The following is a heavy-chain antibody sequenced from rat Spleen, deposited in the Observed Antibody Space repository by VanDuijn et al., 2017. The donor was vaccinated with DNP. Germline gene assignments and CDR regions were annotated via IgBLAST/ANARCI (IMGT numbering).Heavy chain of an antibody. CDR1: GLTFSDYA. Sequence: EVQLVESGGGLVQPGRSLKLSCAASGLTFSDYAMAWVRQAPKKGLEWVASISNTGDHTYYSDSVKGRFTISRDNAKSSLYLQMDSLRSEDTATYYCATSESAGFVYWGQGTLVTVSS. CDR2: ISNTGDHT. V-gene: IGHV5S23*01. CDR3: ATSESAGFVY. J-gene: IGHJ3*01. D-gene: IGHD3-7*01.